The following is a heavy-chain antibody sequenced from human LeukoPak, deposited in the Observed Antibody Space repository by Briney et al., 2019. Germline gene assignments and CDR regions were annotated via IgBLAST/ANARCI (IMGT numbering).Heavy chain of an antibody. V-gene: IGHV1-8*01. J-gene: IGHJ6*02. CDR1: GYTLTELS. D-gene: IGHD4-11*01. Sequence: ASVKVSCKVSGYTLTELSMHWVRQATGQGLEWMGWMNPNSGNTGYAQKFQGRVTMTRNTSISTAYMELSSLRSEDTAVYYCYSNYYYYGMDVWGQGTTVTVSS. CDR3: YSNYYYYGMDV. CDR2: MNPNSGNT.